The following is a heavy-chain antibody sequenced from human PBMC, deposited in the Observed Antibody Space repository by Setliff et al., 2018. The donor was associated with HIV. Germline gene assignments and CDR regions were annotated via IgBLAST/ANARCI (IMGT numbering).Heavy chain of an antibody. CDR3: ARVGPFAFDSSGYAEF. Sequence: ASVKVSCKVSGYTLTELSRHWVRQAPGKGLEWMGGFDPEDGETIYAQNLQGRVTMTTDTSTSTAYMELRSLRSDDTAVYFCARVGPFAFDSSGYAEFWGQGTLVTVSS. CDR1: GYTLTELS. CDR2: FDPEDGET. D-gene: IGHD3-22*01. J-gene: IGHJ4*02. V-gene: IGHV1-24*01.